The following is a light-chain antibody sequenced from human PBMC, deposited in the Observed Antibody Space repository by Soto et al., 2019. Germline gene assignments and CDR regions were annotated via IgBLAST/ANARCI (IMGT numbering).Light chain of an antibody. J-gene: IGKJ5*01. CDR1: PSVTNF. Sequence: PGERATLSCRASPSVTNFLAWYQQKPGQAPRLLIYGAFNRATGIPARFSGSGSGTDFTLTISSLEPEDSAVYYCQKRNVWPPVTFGQGTRLEI. V-gene: IGKV3-11*01. CDR3: QKRNVWPPVT. CDR2: GAF.